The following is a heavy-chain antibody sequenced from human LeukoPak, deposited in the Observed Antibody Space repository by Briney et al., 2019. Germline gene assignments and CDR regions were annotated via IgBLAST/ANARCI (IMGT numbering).Heavy chain of an antibody. CDR2: IYYSGST. J-gene: IGHJ6*03. Sequence: PSETLSLTCTVSGGSISSSSYYWGWIRQPPGKGLEWIGSIYYSGSTYYNPSLKSRVTISVDTSKHQFSLKLSSVTAADTAVYYCARHQYYYYYMDVWGKGTTVTISS. V-gene: IGHV4-39*01. CDR3: ARHQYYYYYMDV. CDR1: GGSISSSSYY.